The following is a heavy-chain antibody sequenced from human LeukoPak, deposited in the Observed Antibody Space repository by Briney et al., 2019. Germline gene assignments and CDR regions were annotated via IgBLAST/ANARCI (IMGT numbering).Heavy chain of an antibody. CDR1: GFTFSSYW. Sequence: GESLRLSCAASGFTFSSYWMSWVRLAPGKGLEWVANIKQDGSEIYYVDSAKGRFTISRDNAKNSLYLQMNTLRAEDTAVYYCARVPITYYYGSGSYFCGMDVWGKGTTVSVSS. V-gene: IGHV3-7*03. CDR3: ARVPITYYYGSGSYFCGMDV. D-gene: IGHD3-10*01. J-gene: IGHJ6*04. CDR2: IKQDGSEI.